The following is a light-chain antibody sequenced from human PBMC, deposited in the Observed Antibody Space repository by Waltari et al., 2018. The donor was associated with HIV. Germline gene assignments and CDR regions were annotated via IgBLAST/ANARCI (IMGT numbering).Light chain of an antibody. J-gene: IGLJ3*02. V-gene: IGLV2-14*03. CDR1: SWDIGTDNY. CDR3: RSYSRTNTWV. Sequence: QSALTQPASVSGSPGQSITISCPGTSWDIGTDNYVSWYQQHPCKAPKLIIFDVNNRPSGISYRFSGSKSANMASLTISGLQAADEADYYCRSYSRTNTWVFGGGTRLTVL. CDR2: DVN.